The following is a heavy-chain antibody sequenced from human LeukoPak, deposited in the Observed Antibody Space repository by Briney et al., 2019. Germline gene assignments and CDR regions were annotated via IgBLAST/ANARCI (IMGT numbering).Heavy chain of an antibody. J-gene: IGHJ5*02. D-gene: IGHD6-25*01. CDR1: GNTFTSYE. V-gene: IGHV1-46*01. Sequence: GASVKVSCKASGNTFTSYEINWVRQAPGQGLEWMGIINPSGGSTSYAQKFQGRVTMTRDMSTSTAYMELRSLRSEDTAVYYCARVPSGGDKFDPWGQGTLVTVSS. CDR3: ARVPSGGDKFDP. CDR2: INPSGGST.